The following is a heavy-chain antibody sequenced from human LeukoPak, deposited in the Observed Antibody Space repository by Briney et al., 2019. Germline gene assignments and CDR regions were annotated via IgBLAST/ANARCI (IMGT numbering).Heavy chain of an antibody. CDR3: ARAGEIMVILLPFDY. Sequence: GGSLRLSCAASGFTFSSYGMHWVRQAPGKGLEWVAVIWYDGSNKYYADSVKGRFTISRDNSKNTLYLQMNSLRSEDTAVYYCARAGEIMVILLPFDYWGQGTLVTVPS. CDR1: GFTFSSYG. J-gene: IGHJ4*02. V-gene: IGHV3-33*01. CDR2: IWYDGSNK. D-gene: IGHD5-18*01.